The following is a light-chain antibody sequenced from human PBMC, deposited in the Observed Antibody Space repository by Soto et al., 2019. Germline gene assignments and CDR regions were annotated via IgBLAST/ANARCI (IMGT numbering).Light chain of an antibody. Sequence: QSALTQPASVSGSPGQSITISCTGTSSDVGSYNLVSWYQQHPGKAPKLMIYEDTKRPSGVSNRFSGSKSGNTASLTISGLQAEAEADYYCCSYAGISTSVFGTGTKVT. CDR2: EDT. J-gene: IGLJ1*01. V-gene: IGLV2-23*01. CDR1: SSDVGSYNL. CDR3: CSYAGISTSV.